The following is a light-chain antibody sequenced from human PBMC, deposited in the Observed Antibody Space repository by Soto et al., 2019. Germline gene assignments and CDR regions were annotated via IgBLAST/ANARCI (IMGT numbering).Light chain of an antibody. CDR3: QQSYSNPRT. Sequence: DIQMTQSPSSLSASVGDRVTITCRASQSISSYLNWYQQTKGKAPKLLIYAASSLQSGVPSRFSGSGSGTDFTLPISSLQPEDFETYYCQQSYSNPRTFGQGTKV. J-gene: IGKJ1*01. CDR2: AAS. V-gene: IGKV1-39*01. CDR1: QSISSY.